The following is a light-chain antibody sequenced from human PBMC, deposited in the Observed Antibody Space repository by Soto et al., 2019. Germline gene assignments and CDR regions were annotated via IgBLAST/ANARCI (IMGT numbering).Light chain of an antibody. CDR3: QSYDSSLSGSGV. Sequence: QSVLTQPPSVSGAPGQRVTISCTGSSSNIGAGYDVHWYQQLPGTAPKLLIYGNSTRPSGVPDRFSGSKSGTSASLAITGLQAEDEADYDCQSYDSSLSGSGVFGGGTKLTVL. CDR1: SSNIGAGYD. V-gene: IGLV1-40*01. CDR2: GNS. J-gene: IGLJ3*02.